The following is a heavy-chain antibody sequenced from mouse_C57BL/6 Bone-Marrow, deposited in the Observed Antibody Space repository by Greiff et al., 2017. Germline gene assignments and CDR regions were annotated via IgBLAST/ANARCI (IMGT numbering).Heavy chain of an antibody. Sequence: VQRVESGAELVKPGASVKISCKASGYAFSSYWMNWVKQRPGKGLEWIGQIYPGDGDTNYNGKFKGKATLTADKSSSTAYMQLSSLTSEDSAVYFGATYYYGTQDAMDYWGQGTSVTVSS. CDR3: ATYYYGTQDAMDY. D-gene: IGHD1-1*01. CDR2: IYPGDGDT. J-gene: IGHJ4*01. CDR1: GYAFSSYW. V-gene: IGHV1-80*01.